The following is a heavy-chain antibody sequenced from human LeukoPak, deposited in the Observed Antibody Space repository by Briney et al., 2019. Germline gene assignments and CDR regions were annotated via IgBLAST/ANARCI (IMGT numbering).Heavy chain of an antibody. Sequence: GGSLRLSCAASGFTFSDYYMSWIRQAPGKGLEWVSYISSSGSTIYYADSVKGRFAISRDNAKNSLYLQVNSLRAEDTAVYYCARDGSRFLEWPRLWGQGTLVTVSS. CDR3: ARDGSRFLEWPRL. D-gene: IGHD3-3*01. J-gene: IGHJ4*02. CDR2: ISSSGSTI. V-gene: IGHV3-11*04. CDR1: GFTFSDYY.